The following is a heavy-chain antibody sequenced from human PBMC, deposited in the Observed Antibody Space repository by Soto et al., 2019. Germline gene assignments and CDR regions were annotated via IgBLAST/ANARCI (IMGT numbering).Heavy chain of an antibody. D-gene: IGHD4-17*01. Sequence: QITLKESGPSPVKPTQTLTVTCTFSGFSLSNSGVGVAWIRQPPGKALEWLALIYGDNDKRYSPSLKTSLTITTDTSKIHVVLTMTNMHPVDTATYYCAHCTLHDYGDYDPGTSHVFDSWGQGTLVTVSS. V-gene: IGHV2-5*02. J-gene: IGHJ4*02. CDR2: IYGDNDK. CDR1: GFSLSNSGVG. CDR3: AHCTLHDYGDYDPGTSHVFDS.